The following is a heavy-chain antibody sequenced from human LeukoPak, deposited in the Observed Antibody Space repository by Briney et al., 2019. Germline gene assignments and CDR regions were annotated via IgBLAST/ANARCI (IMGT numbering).Heavy chain of an antibody. J-gene: IGHJ6*03. D-gene: IGHD6-13*01. Sequence: PSETLSLTCTVSGGSISSYYWSWIRQPPGKGLEWIGYIYYSGSTNYNPSLKSRVTISVDTSKNQFSLKLSSVTAADTAVYYCARGRRKGAAAGTPRPRPTLNYYYYYMDVWGKGTTVTVSS. CDR2: IYYSGST. CDR1: GGSISSYY. V-gene: IGHV4-59*01. CDR3: ARGRRKGAAAGTPRPRPTLNYYYYYMDV.